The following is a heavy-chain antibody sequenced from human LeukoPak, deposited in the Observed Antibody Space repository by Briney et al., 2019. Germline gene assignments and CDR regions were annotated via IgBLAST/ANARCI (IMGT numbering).Heavy chain of an antibody. J-gene: IGHJ4*02. Sequence: SETLSLTCTVSGGSSSSYYWNWIRQPPGKGLEWIGYIYYRGNTNYNPSLESRVTISVDTSKNQFSLKLSSVTAADTAVYYCARAGSYGGYYFDYWGQGTLVTVSS. CDR2: IYYRGNT. D-gene: IGHD5-18*01. CDR1: GGSSSSYY. CDR3: ARAGSYGGYYFDY. V-gene: IGHV4-59*12.